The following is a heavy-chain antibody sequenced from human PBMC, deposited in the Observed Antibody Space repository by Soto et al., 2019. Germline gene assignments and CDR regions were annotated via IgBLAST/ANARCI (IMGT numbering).Heavy chain of an antibody. CDR2: IYYSGST. CDR3: ARDVERYCSSTSCYSSNWFDP. Sequence: SETLSLTCTVSGGSISSGGYYWSWIRQHPGKGLEWIGYIYYSGSTYYNPSLKSRVTISVDTSKNQFSLKLSSVTAADTAVYYCARDVERYCSSTSCYSSNWFDPWGQGTLVTVSS. J-gene: IGHJ5*02. V-gene: IGHV4-31*03. D-gene: IGHD2-2*01. CDR1: GGSISSGGYY.